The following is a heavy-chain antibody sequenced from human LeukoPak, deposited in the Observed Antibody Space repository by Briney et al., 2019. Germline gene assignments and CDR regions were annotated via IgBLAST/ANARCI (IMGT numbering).Heavy chain of an antibody. J-gene: IGHJ4*02. V-gene: IGHV4-59*01. D-gene: IGHD5-12*01. Sequence: SETLSLTCTVSGGSISSYYWSWIRQPPGKGLEWIGYIYYSGSTNYNPSLKSRVTISVYTSKNQFSLKLSSVTVADTAVYYCARGGYGRNDYWGQGTLVTVSS. CDR3: ARGGYGRNDY. CDR1: GGSISSYY. CDR2: IYYSGST.